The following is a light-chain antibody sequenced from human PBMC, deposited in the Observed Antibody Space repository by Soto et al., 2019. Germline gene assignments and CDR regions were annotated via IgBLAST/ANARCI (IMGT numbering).Light chain of an antibody. J-gene: IGKJ1*01. CDR3: PNHNCYPRT. CDR1: QGIGND. V-gene: IGKV1-17*01. Sequence: DIQMTQSPSSLSASVGDRVTITCRASQGIGNDVGWYQQKPGKAPKRLIYLTYSLQTGVPSRFSDSXSRTDFSLTISCLQPEDSATYFCPNHNCYPRTWDQGKKVDTK. CDR2: LTY.